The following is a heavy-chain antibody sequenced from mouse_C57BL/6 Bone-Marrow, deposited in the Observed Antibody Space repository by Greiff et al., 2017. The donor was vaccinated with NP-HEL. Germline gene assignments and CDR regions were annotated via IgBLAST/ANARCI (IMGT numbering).Heavy chain of an antibody. CDR2: IYPRSGNT. D-gene: IGHD1-1*01. CDR3: ARKGYYGSSYAWFAY. Sequence: QVHVKQSGAELARPGASVKLSCKASGYTFTSYGISWVKQRTGQGLEWIGEIYPRSGNTYYNEKFEGKATLTADKSSSTAYMELLSLTSEDSAVYFCARKGYYGSSYAWFAYWGQGTLVTVSA. J-gene: IGHJ3*01. V-gene: IGHV1-81*01. CDR1: GYTFTSYG.